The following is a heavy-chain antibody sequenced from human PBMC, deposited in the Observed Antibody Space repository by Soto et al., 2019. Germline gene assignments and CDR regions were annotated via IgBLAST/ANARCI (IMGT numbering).Heavy chain of an antibody. CDR2: IIPIFGTA. Sequence: QVQLVQSGAEVKKPGSSVKVSCKAYGGTFSSYAISWVRQAPGQGLEWMGGIIPIFGTANYAQKFQGRVTITADESTSTAYMELSSLRSEDTAVYYCALRNCSSTSCYPAEYFQHWGQGTLVPVSS. CDR1: GGTFSSYA. J-gene: IGHJ1*01. D-gene: IGHD2-2*01. V-gene: IGHV1-69*01. CDR3: ALRNCSSTSCYPAEYFQH.